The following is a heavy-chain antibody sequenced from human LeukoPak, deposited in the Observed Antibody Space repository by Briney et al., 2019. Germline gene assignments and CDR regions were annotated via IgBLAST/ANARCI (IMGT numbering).Heavy chain of an antibody. D-gene: IGHD6-19*01. CDR2: ISYDGSNK. Sequence: GGSLRLSCAASGFTFSSYGMHWVRQAPGKGLEWVAVISYDGSNKYYADSVKGRFTISRDNSKNTLYLQMNNLRTEDTAMYYCAKVRWDNSGWYYLDSWGQGTLVTVSS. CDR3: AKVRWDNSGWYYLDS. J-gene: IGHJ4*02. V-gene: IGHV3-30*18. CDR1: GFTFSSYG.